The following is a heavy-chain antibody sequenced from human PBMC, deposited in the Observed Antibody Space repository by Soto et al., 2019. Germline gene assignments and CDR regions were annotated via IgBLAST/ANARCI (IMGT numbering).Heavy chain of an antibody. J-gene: IGHJ4*02. CDR3: ARDVGYGLIDY. CDR2: INAYNGNT. V-gene: IGHV1-18*01. D-gene: IGHD5-18*01. Sequence: ASVKVSCKASGYTFSSYAISWVRQAPGQGLEWMGWINAYNGNTNYAQKLQGRVTMTTDTSTSTAYMELRSLRSDDTAVYYCARDVGYGLIDYWGQGTLVTVSS. CDR1: GYTFSSYA.